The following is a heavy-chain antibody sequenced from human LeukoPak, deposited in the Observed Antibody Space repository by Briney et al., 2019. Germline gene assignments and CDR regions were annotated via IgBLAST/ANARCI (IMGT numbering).Heavy chain of an antibody. CDR3: AKQGVVVSTFDY. CDR1: GFTFSSYA. J-gene: IGHJ4*02. Sequence: GGSLRLSCAASGFTFSSYAISWVRQAPGKGLEWVSAISGSGGSTYYADSVKGRFTISRDNSKNTLYLQMNSLRAEDTAVYYCAKQGVVVSTFDYWGQGTLVTVSS. CDR2: ISGSGGST. D-gene: IGHD3-22*01. V-gene: IGHV3-23*01.